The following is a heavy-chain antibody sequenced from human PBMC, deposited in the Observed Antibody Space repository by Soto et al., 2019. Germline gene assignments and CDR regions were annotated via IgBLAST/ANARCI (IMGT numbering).Heavy chain of an antibody. D-gene: IGHD3-3*01. V-gene: IGHV1-18*01. Sequence: QVPLVQSGAEVKKPGASVKVSCKASGYTFTSYGISWVRQAPGQGLEWMGWISAYNGNTNYAQKLQGRVTMTTDTSRSTAYMELRSLRSDDTTVYYCARVNYDFWSGYFVVDYWGQGTLVTVSS. J-gene: IGHJ4*02. CDR1: GYTFTSYG. CDR3: ARVNYDFWSGYFVVDY. CDR2: ISAYNGNT.